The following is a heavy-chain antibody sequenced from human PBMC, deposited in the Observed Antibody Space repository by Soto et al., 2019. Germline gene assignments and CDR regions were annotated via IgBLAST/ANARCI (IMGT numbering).Heavy chain of an antibody. CDR1: GGSISRSSSF. CDR2: VYYGGSP. CDR3: ARKSEYYYASGRAPPLYGMDV. D-gene: IGHD3-10*01. V-gene: IGHV4-39*01. Sequence: LENLSLPCTVSGGSISRSSSFWGWIPPAPGKGLEWIGNVYYGGSPYTNPPLKSRVTISAETSKNQFSLKLSSVTAADTAVYYCARKSEYYYASGRAPPLYGMDVGGQGTTVTVSS. J-gene: IGHJ6*02.